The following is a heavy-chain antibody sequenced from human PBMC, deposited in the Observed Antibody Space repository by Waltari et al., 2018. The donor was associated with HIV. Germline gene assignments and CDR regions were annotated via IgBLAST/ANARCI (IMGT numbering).Heavy chain of an antibody. CDR2: MNPNSGNT. CDR1: GYTFTSYD. CDR3: ARGPQDYPKYYFDY. D-gene: IGHD4-17*01. J-gene: IGHJ4*02. V-gene: IGHV1-8*01. Sequence: QVQLVQSGAEGKKPGAPVKVSCKASGYTFTSYDINCVRQATGQGIEWLGWMNPNSGNTGYAQRFQGRVTMTRNTSISTAYMELSSLRSEDTAVYFCARGPQDYPKYYFDYWGQGTLVTVSS.